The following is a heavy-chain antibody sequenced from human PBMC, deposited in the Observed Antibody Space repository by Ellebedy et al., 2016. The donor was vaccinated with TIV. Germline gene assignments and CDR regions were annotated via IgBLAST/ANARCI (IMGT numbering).Heavy chain of an antibody. CDR3: ARLLDYGDRRYWFDP. CDR2: TYYRSKWNN. CDR1: GDSVSTDIG. D-gene: IGHD4-17*01. J-gene: IGHJ5*02. V-gene: IGHV6-1*01. Sequence: SETLSLTCVISGDSVSTDIGWNWIRQSPSRGLEWLGRTYYRSKWNNDYAVSLKSRITINPDTSKNLFSLQLNSVTPEDTAVYYCARLLDYGDRRYWFDPWGQGTLVTVSS.